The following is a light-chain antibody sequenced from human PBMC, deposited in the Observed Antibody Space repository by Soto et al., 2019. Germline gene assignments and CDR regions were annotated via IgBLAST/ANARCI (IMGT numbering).Light chain of an antibody. CDR2: SND. CDR1: NANIGNNF. Sequence: QSVLTQPPSASGTPGQRVTISCSGRNANIGNNFLCWYQQLPGTAPKLLMYSNDQRPSGVPDRFSGSKSGTSASLAISGLRSEDEADYYCVAWDDSLSGLVFGTGTKLTVL. CDR3: VAWDDSLSGLV. J-gene: IGLJ1*01. V-gene: IGLV1-47*02.